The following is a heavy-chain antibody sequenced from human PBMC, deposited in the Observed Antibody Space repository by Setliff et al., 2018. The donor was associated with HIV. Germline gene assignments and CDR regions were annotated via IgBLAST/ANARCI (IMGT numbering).Heavy chain of an antibody. V-gene: IGHV1-2*02. CDR2: INPNTGDT. CDR3: ARQLSDSLDQ. CDR1: GYTFTNNF. D-gene: IGHD1-1*01. J-gene: IGHJ4*02. Sequence: ASVKVSCKASGYTFTNNFIHWVRQAPGQGLEWMGWINPNTGDTKIPRTFRGIFTTTRDTSINTAYMELSRLRSDDTAVYYCARQLSDSLDQWGQGTLVTVS.